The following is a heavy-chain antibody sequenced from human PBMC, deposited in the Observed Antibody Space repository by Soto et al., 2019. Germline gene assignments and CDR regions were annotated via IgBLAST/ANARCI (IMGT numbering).Heavy chain of an antibody. V-gene: IGHV4-34*01. Sequence: SETLSPTCTVSGASISCYYWCWIRQPPGKGLEWIGEINHSGSTNYNPSLKSRVTISVDTSKNQFSLKLSSVTAADTAVYYCARVGNREPDYWGQGTLVTVSS. CDR1: GASISCYY. CDR3: ARVGNREPDY. J-gene: IGHJ4*02. CDR2: INHSGST. D-gene: IGHD1-1*01.